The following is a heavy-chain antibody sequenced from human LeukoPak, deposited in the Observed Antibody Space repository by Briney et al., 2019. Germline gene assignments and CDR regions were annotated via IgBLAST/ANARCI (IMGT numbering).Heavy chain of an antibody. CDR3: ARVDSAEKRDFDY. CDR2: IKEGGSEK. D-gene: IGHD3-22*01. CDR1: KFTFSNYW. J-gene: IGHJ4*02. Sequence: GGSLRLSCGASKFTFSNYWMSWVRQAPGKGLEWVANIKEGGSEKYYVDSVKGRFTISRDNAKNSAFLQMNSLRAEDTAVYYCARVDSAEKRDFDYWGQGTLVTVSS. V-gene: IGHV3-7*01.